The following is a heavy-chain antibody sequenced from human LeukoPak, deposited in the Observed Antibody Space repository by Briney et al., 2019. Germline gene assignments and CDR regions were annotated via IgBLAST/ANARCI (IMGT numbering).Heavy chain of an antibody. V-gene: IGHV3-23*01. CDR3: VRGSSANYDT. CDR2: ITRSGDNK. Sequence: GASLRLSCAASGFTFSSYAMCWVRQAPGKGLQWVSSITRSGDNKYYADSVKGRFTISRDNTKNTLHLQVNSLRAEDTAVYYCVRGSSANYDTWGQGTLVTVSS. J-gene: IGHJ5*02. D-gene: IGHD4/OR15-4a*01. CDR1: GFTFSSYA.